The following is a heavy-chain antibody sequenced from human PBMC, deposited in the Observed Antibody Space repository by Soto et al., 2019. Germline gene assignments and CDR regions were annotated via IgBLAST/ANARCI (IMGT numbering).Heavy chain of an antibody. CDR2: LNPSGGST. CDR3: ARLLAPYCGGDCFSGFDY. J-gene: IGHJ4*02. D-gene: IGHD2-21*02. Sequence: QVQLVQSGAEVQEPGASVKLSCKASGYTFTNYYIHWVRQAPGQGLEWMGRLNPSGGSTKYAQKLQGRVTLTTDTSTSTVYMELSSLRSEDTAVYYCARLLAPYCGGDCFSGFDYWGQGTLVTVSS. CDR1: GYTFTNYY. V-gene: IGHV1-46*01.